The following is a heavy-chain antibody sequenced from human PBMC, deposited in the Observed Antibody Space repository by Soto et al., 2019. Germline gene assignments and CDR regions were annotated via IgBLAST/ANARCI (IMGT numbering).Heavy chain of an antibody. CDR3: DMLGGWYEGRHDMGV. Sequence: EVQLVESGGGLVQPGGSLRLSCAASGLIFSDYHMDWVRQAPGKGLEWVGRIRRKANSYTTEYAASVKGRFTISRDNSTDSLYLQMNRRKNEDTAVYDCDMLGGWYEGRHDMGVWGLGTTVTVSS. CDR1: GLIFSDYH. V-gene: IGHV3-72*01. CDR2: IRRKANSYTT. D-gene: IGHD6-19*01. J-gene: IGHJ6*02.